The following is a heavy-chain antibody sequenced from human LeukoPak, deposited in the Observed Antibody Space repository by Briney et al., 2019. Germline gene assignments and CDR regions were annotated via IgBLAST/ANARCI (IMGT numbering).Heavy chain of an antibody. D-gene: IGHD6-19*01. Sequence: GGSLRLSCEASGFTFSNAWMSWVRQAPGKGLEWVGRIKSKTDGGTTDYAAPVKGRFTISRDDSKNTLYLQMNSLKTEDTAVYYCTPDFSRWYPQYFQHWGQGTLVTVSS. J-gene: IGHJ1*01. CDR1: GFTFSNAW. CDR3: TPDFSRWYPQYFQH. V-gene: IGHV3-15*01. CDR2: IKSKTDGGTT.